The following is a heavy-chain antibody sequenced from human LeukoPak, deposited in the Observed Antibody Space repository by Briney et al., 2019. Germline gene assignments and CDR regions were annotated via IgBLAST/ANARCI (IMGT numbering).Heavy chain of an antibody. V-gene: IGHV1-46*01. Sequence: ASVKVSCKASGYTFTSYYMHWVRQAPGQGLEWMGIIIPSRGSTSYAQKFQGRVTMTRDTSTSTVYMELSSLRSEDTAVYYCARDLGDYGDYSYAFDIWGQGTMVTVSS. CDR1: GYTFTSYY. D-gene: IGHD4-17*01. J-gene: IGHJ3*02. CDR2: IIPSRGST. CDR3: ARDLGDYGDYSYAFDI.